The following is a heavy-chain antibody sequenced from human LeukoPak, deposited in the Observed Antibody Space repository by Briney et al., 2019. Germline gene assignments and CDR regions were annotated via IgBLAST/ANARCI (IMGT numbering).Heavy chain of an antibody. V-gene: IGHV4-61*02. D-gene: IGHD1-26*01. CDR1: GGSISSGSYY. J-gene: IGHJ4*02. CDR2: IYTSGST. Sequence: SETLSLTCTVSGGSISSGSYYWSWIRQPAGKGLEWIGRIYTSGSTNYNPSLKSRVTISVDTSKNQFSLKLSSVTAADTAVCYCARGVSGRTYYFDYWGQGTLVTVSS. CDR3: ARGVSGRTYYFDY.